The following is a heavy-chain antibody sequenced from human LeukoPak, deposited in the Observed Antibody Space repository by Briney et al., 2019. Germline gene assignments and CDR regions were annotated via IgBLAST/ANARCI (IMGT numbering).Heavy chain of an antibody. CDR3: ARDSTSSFGSSDLDY. CDR2: ISAYNGNT. CDR1: GYSFTSYG. D-gene: IGHD6-13*01. Sequence: GESLQISCKGSGYSFTSYGISWVRQAPGQGLEWMGWISAYNGNTNYAQKFQGRVTMTRDTSTSTVYMELSSLRSEDAAIYYCARDSTSSFGSSDLDYWGQGALVTVSS. J-gene: IGHJ4*02. V-gene: IGHV1-18*01.